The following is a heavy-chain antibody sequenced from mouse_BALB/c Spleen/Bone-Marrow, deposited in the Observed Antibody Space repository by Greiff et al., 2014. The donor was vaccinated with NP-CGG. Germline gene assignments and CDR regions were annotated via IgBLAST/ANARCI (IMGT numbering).Heavy chain of an antibody. D-gene: IGHD4-1*01. V-gene: IGHV1S130*01. CDR2: IHPNSGNT. CDR1: SYTFTSSW. Sequence: QVQLQQSGSVLVRPGASVKLSCKASSYTFTSSWMHWAKQRPGQGLEWIGEIHPNSGNTNYNEKFKGKATLTVDTSSSTAYVDLSSLTSEDSAVYYCARSGFDYWGQGTTLTVSS. CDR3: ARSGFDY. J-gene: IGHJ2*01.